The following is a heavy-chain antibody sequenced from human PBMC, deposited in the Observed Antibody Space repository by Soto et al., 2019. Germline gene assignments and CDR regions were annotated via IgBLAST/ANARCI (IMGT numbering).Heavy chain of an antibody. D-gene: IGHD2-8*01. CDR3: AHKVPDEWPLDY. J-gene: IGHJ4*02. Sequence: QITLKESGPTLVRPTQTLTLTCAFSGFSLSTSGVGVGWIRQPPGKALEWLAVIYWDDSKHYSPSLRSRLTITKDPSSNPVVFTRTNMDPMNPGTYYCAHKVPDEWPLDYWGQGTLVPGAS. V-gene: IGHV2-5*02. CDR2: IYWDDSK. CDR1: GFSLSTSGVG.